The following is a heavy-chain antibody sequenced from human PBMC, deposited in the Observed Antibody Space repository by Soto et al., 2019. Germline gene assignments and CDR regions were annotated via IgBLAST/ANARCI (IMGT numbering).Heavy chain of an antibody. D-gene: IGHD2-15*01. CDR1: GFIVSDTY. Sequence: EVQLVESGGGLVQPGGSLRLSYTASGFIVSDTYVNWVRQAPGKGLEWVSVISNRGDTHYADSVRGRFSLSRDISDNTLHLQMNNLRVEDTAVYYCARAPRYCRGGSCSITGDAYDIWGQGIMVTVSS. CDR3: ARAPRYCRGGSCSITGDAYDI. V-gene: IGHV3-66*01. J-gene: IGHJ3*02. CDR2: ISNRGDT.